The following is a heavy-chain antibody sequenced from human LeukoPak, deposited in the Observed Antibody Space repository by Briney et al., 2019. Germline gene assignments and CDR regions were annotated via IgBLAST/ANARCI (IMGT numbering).Heavy chain of an antibody. CDR3: AKEQRIRHCSEGVCMEGYYFDY. CDR1: GFNFNMFA. V-gene: IGHV3-23*01. CDR2: LSRSVMTT. J-gene: IGHJ4*02. D-gene: IGHD2-15*01. Sequence: GGSLRLSCTGTGFNFNMFAMHWVRQAPGKGLEWVSGLSRSVMTTNYADSVKGRFTISRDRSQHTMFLQLNSLRPEDTAVYYCAKEQRIRHCSEGVCMEGYYFDYWGQGTLVTVSS.